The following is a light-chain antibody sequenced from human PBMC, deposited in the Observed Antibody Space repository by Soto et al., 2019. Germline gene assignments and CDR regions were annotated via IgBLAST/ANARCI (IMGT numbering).Light chain of an antibody. V-gene: IGKV1-5*01. CDR3: QQYYSYPLT. CDR2: GDS. CDR1: RSFNTW. Sequence: DIHMTQSPSTLSASVGDSVTITCRASRSFNTWLAWYQQKPGKAPKLLIYGDSSLQIGVPSRVSGTGSGTEFTRTISSLQPDDFATYYCQQYYSYPLTFGGGTTVEIK. J-gene: IGKJ4*01.